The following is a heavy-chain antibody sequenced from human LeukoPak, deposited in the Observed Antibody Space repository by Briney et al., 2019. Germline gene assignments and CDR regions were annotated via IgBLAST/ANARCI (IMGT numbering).Heavy chain of an antibody. Sequence: GGSLRLSCAASGFTFSSYSMNWVRQAPGKGLEGVSSISSSSSYIYYADSVKGRFTISRDNAKNSLYLQMNSLRAEDTAVYYCARESEASVTMVRGVIRYYYMDVWGKGTTVTVSS. CDR3: ARESEASVTMVRGVIRYYYMDV. CDR1: GFTFSSYS. CDR2: ISSSSSYI. V-gene: IGHV3-21*01. J-gene: IGHJ6*03. D-gene: IGHD3-10*01.